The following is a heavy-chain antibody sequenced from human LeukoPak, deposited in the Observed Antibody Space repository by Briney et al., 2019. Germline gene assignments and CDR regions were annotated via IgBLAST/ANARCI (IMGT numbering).Heavy chain of an antibody. V-gene: IGHV3-48*03. D-gene: IGHD3-10*02. CDR1: GFTFSSYE. CDR3: AELGITMIGGV. CDR2: ISSSGSTI. Sequence: GGSLRLPCAASGFTFSSYEMNWVRQAPGKGLEWVSYISSSGSTIYYADSVKGRFTISRDNAKNSLYLQMNSLRAEDTAVYYCAELGITMIGGVWGRGTTVTISS. J-gene: IGHJ6*04.